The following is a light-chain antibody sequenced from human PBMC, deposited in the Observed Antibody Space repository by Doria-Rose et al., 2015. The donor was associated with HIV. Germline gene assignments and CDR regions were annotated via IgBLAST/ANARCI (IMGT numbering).Light chain of an antibody. Sequence: DIRVTQSPSPLSASVGDTVTITCRASQRIDNYLNWYQHKPVKAPKLLISATSTLQTGVPSRFSGSKSGTDFTLTITSLQPDDLATYYCQQSYMAPQTFGQGTKVEIK. J-gene: IGKJ1*01. V-gene: IGKV1-39*01. CDR1: QRIDNY. CDR3: QQSYMAPQT. CDR2: ATS.